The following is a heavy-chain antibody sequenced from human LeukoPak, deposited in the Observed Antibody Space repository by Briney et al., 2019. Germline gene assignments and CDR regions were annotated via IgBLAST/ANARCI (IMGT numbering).Heavy chain of an antibody. CDR1: W. CDR2: IYPGDSDT. D-gene: IGHD6-19*01. CDR3: ARAYSSGWYVSSLGQFDP. Sequence: WXGXVRRMPXXGLEWXGIIYPGDSDTRYSPSFQGQVTISADKSISTAYLQWSSLKASDTAMYYCARAYSSGWYVSSLGQFDPWGQGTLVTVSS. V-gene: IGHV5-51*01. J-gene: IGHJ5*02.